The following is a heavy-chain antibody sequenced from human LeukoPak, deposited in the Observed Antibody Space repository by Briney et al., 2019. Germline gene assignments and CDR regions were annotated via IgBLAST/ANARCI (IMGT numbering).Heavy chain of an antibody. Sequence: ASVKVSCKAPGGTFSSYAISWVRQAPGQGLEWMGGIIPIFGTANYAQKFQGRVTITTDESTSTAYMELSSLRSEDTAVYYCARARDGYTLEYYFDYWGQGTLVTVSS. CDR2: IIPIFGTA. CDR1: GGTFSSYA. J-gene: IGHJ4*02. D-gene: IGHD5-24*01. V-gene: IGHV1-69*05. CDR3: ARARDGYTLEYYFDY.